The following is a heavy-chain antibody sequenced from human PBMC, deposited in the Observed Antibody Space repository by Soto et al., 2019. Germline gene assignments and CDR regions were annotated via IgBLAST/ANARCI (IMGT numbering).Heavy chain of an antibody. CDR2: ISAYNGNT. D-gene: IGHD3-22*01. V-gene: IGHV1-18*01. Sequence: QVQLVQSGAEVKKPGASVKVSCKASGYTFTSYGISWVRQAPGQGLEWMGWISAYNGNTNYAQKLQGRVTMTTDTSXSXVYMELRSLRSDDTAVYYCARVLLVVVNNPRDAFDIWGQGTMVTVSS. CDR1: GYTFTSYG. J-gene: IGHJ3*02. CDR3: ARVLLVVVNNPRDAFDI.